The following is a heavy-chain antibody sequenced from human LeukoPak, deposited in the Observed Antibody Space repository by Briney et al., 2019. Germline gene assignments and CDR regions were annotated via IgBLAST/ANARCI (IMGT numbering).Heavy chain of an antibody. CDR2: IYHSGST. CDR3: ARARSSGGSCYWFDP. V-gene: IGHV4-30-2*01. J-gene: IGHJ5*02. Sequence: PSQTLSLTCAVSGGSISSGGYSWNWIRQPPGKGLEWIGYIYHSGSTYYNPSLKSRVTISVDRSKNQFSLKLSSVTAADTAVYYCARARSSGGSCYWFDPWGQGTLVTVSS. CDR1: GGSISSGGYS. D-gene: IGHD2-15*01.